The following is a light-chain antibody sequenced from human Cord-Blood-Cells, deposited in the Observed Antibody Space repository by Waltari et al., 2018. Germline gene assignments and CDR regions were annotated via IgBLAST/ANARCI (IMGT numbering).Light chain of an antibody. V-gene: IGKV3-20*01. CDR3: QQRGT. J-gene: IGKJ1*01. CDR1: QSVSSSY. CDR2: GAS. Sequence: EIVLTQSPGTLSLSPGERATLSCRASQSVSSSYLAWYQQKPGQAPRLLIYGASSSATGIPDRFSGSGSGTDFTLTIIRLEPEDFAVYYCQQRGTFGQGTKVEIK.